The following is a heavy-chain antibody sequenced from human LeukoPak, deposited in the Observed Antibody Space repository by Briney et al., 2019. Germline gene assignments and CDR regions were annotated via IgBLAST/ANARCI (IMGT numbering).Heavy chain of an antibody. D-gene: IGHD3-10*01. CDR2: ISSSSSTI. J-gene: IGHJ4*02. CDR3: AKDLLWFGELSPLGY. V-gene: IGHV3-48*01. CDR1: GFTFSSYS. Sequence: GGSLRLSCAASGFTFSSYSMNWVRQAPGKGLEWVSYISSSSSTIYYADSVKGRFTISRDNAKNSLYLQMNSLRAEDTAVYYCAKDLLWFGELSPLGYWGQGTLVTVSS.